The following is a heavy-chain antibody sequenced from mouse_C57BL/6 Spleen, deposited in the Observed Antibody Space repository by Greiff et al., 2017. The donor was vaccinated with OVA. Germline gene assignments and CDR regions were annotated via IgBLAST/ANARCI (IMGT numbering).Heavy chain of an antibody. CDR3: ARRGVNYGAY. Sequence: VQLQQPGAELVKPGASVKLSCKASGYTFTSYWMQWVKQRPGQGLEWIGGIDPSDSYTTYNQKFKGKATLTVDTSSSTAFMQLSSLTSEDSAVYYCARRGVNYGAYWGQGTLVTVSA. D-gene: IGHD1-2*01. CDR2: IDPSDSYT. V-gene: IGHV1-50*01. J-gene: IGHJ3*01. CDR1: GYTFTSYW.